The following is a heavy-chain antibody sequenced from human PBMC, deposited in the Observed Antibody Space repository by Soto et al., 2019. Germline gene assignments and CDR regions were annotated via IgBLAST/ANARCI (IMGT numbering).Heavy chain of an antibody. CDR1: GGSISSGGYY. Sequence: QVQLQESGPGLVKPSQTLSLTCTVSGGSISSGGYYWSWIRQHPGKGLEWIGYIYYSGSTYYNPSLKSPVTIPVHTTKNHFYLYLTFVTAADTTVYYCARRDILTGYYRGVLFDCWGQGTQVSVSS. CDR2: IYYSGST. J-gene: IGHJ4*02. V-gene: IGHV4-31*01. D-gene: IGHD3-9*01. CDR3: ARRDILTGYYRGVLFDC.